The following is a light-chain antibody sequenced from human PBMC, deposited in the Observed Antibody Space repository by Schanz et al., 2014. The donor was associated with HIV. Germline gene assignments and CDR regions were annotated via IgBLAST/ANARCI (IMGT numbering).Light chain of an antibody. J-gene: IGKJ5*01. CDR2: GAS. V-gene: IGKV3-20*01. Sequence: EIVMTQSPATLSVSLGERAALSCWASQDIGNNLAWYQHKPGRAPRLLIYGASSRATGIPDRFSGSGSGTDFTLTISRLEPEDFAVYYCQQYGSSPPITFGQGTRLEIK. CDR1: QDIGNN. CDR3: QQYGSSPPIT.